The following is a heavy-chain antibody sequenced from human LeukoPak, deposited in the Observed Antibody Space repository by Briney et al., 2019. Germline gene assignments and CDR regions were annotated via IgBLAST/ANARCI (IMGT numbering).Heavy chain of an antibody. CDR1: GYTFTGYY. J-gene: IGHJ4*02. CDR3: AAVGVVVPAAILWAFDY. Sequence: ASVKVSCKASGYTFTGYYMHWVRQAPGQGLGWMGWINPNSGGTNYAQKFQGRVTMTRDTSISTAYMELSRLRSDDTAVYYCAAVGVVVPAAILWAFDYWGQGTLVTVSS. V-gene: IGHV1-2*02. CDR2: INPNSGGT. D-gene: IGHD2-2*02.